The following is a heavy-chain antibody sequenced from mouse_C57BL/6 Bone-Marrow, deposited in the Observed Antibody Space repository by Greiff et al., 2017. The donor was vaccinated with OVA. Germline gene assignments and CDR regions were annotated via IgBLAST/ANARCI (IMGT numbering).Heavy chain of an antibody. D-gene: IGHD2-4*01. CDR2: INPNNGGT. V-gene: IGHV1-26*01. Sequence: EVQLQQSGPELVKPGASVKISCKASGYTFTDYYMNWVKQSHGKSLEWIGDINPNNGGTSYNQKFKGKATLTVDKSSSTAYMELRSLTSEDSAVYYCASIYYDYPFDDWGQGTTLTVSS. CDR3: ASIYYDYPFDD. J-gene: IGHJ2*01. CDR1: GYTFTDYY.